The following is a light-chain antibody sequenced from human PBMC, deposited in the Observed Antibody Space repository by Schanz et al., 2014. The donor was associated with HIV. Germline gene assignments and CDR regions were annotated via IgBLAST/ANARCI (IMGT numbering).Light chain of an antibody. CDR1: QSVSSY. V-gene: IGKV3-20*01. CDR2: GAS. Sequence: ETVLTQSPGSLSLSPGDRATLSCRASQSVSSYLAWYQQKPGQAPRLLIYGASTRATGIPDRFSGSASGTDFTLTISRLEPEDFAVYYCQQYGSLPRTFGQGTKVEIK. J-gene: IGKJ1*01. CDR3: QQYGSLPRT.